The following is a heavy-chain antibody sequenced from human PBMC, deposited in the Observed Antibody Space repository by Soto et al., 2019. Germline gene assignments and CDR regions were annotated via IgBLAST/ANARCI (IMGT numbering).Heavy chain of an antibody. CDR2: TYYRSKWYN. V-gene: IGHV6-1*01. CDR3: ARVPVVEYYGMDV. D-gene: IGHD2-15*01. CDR1: WDIVSSNSAA. Sequence: RALSLACAISWDIVSSNSAAWNWIRQSPSRGLEWLGRTYYRSKWYNDYAVSVKSRITINPDTSKNQFSLQLNSVTPEDTAVYYCARVPVVEYYGMDVWGQGTTVPVSS. J-gene: IGHJ6*02.